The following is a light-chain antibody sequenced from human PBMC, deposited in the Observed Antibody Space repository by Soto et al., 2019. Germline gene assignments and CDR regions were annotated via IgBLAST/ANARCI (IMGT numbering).Light chain of an antibody. CDR2: DTS. CDR3: QQYGSSPTT. J-gene: IGKJ1*01. CDR1: QSVSSY. V-gene: IGKV3-20*01. Sequence: EIVLTQSPGTLSLSPGERATLSCRASQSVSSYLAWYQQKPGQAPRLLLYDTSNRATGIPARFSGSGSGTDFTLTISRLEPEDFAVYYCQQYGSSPTTFGQGTKVDI.